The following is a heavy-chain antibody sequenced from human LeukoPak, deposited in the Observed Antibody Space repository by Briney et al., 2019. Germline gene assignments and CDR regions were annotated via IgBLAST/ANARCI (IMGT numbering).Heavy chain of an antibody. V-gene: IGHV1-18*01. CDR3: ARGPPSAVTSALDSKMDY. CDR1: GYTFTSNG. Sequence: ASVKVSCKTSGYTFTSNGISWVRQAPGQGLEWMGWISAYNGNTNYAQKLQGRVTMTTDTSTSTAYMEVRSLRSDDTAVYYCARGPPSAVTSALDSKMDYWGQGTLVTVSS. J-gene: IGHJ4*02. D-gene: IGHD4-17*01. CDR2: ISAYNGNT.